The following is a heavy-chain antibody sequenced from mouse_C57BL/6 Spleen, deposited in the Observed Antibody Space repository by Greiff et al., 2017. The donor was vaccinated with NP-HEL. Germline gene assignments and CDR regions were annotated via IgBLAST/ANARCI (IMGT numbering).Heavy chain of an antibody. V-gene: IGHV3-6*01. CDR3: ARDRKPYAMDY. D-gene: IGHD6-1*01. Sequence: VQLQQSGPGLVKPSQSLSLTCSVTGYSITSGYYWNWIRQFPGNKLEWMGYISYDGSNNYNPSLKNRISITRDTSKNQFFLKLNSVTTEDTATYYCARDRKPYAMDYWGQGTSVTVSS. CDR2: ISYDGSN. CDR1: GYSITSGYY. J-gene: IGHJ4*01.